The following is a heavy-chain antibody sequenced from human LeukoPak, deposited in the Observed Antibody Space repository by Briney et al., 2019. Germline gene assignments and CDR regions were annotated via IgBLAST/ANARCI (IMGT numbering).Heavy chain of an antibody. CDR1: GFTFSSYA. CDR2: ISYDGSNK. J-gene: IGHJ6*02. CDR3: AKEARYSSSWYYYYYGMDV. V-gene: IGHV3-30*04. Sequence: GGSLRLSCAASGFTFSSYAMHWVRQAPGKGLEWVAVISYDGSNKYYADSVKGRFTISRDNSKNTLYLQMNSLRAEDTAVYYCAKEARYSSSWYYYYYGMDVWGQGTTVTVSS. D-gene: IGHD6-13*01.